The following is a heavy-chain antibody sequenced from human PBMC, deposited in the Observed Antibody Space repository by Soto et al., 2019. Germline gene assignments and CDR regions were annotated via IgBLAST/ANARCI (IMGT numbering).Heavy chain of an antibody. CDR3: ASQTSGYYYYGMDV. V-gene: IGHV3-21*01. Sequence: GGSLRLSCAASGFTFSSYSMNWVRQAPGKGLEWVSSISSSSTYIYYADSVQGRFTISRDNAKNSLYLQMNSLSAEDTAVYYCASQTSGYYYYGMDVWGQGTTVTVSS. J-gene: IGHJ6*02. CDR2: ISSSSTYI. CDR1: GFTFSSYS.